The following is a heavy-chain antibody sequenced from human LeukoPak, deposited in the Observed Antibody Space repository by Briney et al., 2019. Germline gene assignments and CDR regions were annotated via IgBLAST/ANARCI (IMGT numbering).Heavy chain of an antibody. Sequence: GGSLRLSCAASGFTFSNYGMHWVRQAPGKGLEWVAGIWHDGRDEYYADSVKGRFTISRDNSKNTLYLQMNSLRAGDTAVYYCAKGTAVVPGGHYGHPLFDYWGQGTLVTVSS. J-gene: IGHJ4*02. D-gene: IGHD6-19*01. CDR1: GFTFSNYG. CDR2: IWHDGRDE. V-gene: IGHV3-30*02. CDR3: AKGTAVVPGGHYGHPLFDY.